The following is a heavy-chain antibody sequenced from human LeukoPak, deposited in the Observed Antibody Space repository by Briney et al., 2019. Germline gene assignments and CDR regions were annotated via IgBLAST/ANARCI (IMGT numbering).Heavy chain of an antibody. D-gene: IGHD3-10*01. CDR3: ARVAGRVGWFDP. V-gene: IGHV1-69*05. J-gene: IGHJ5*02. Sequence: SVKVSCKASGGTFSSYAISWVRQAPGQGLEWMGGIIPIFGTANYAQKFQGRVTITTDESTSTAYMELSSLRSEDTAVYYCARVAGRVGWFDPWGQGTLVTVSP. CDR1: GGTFSSYA. CDR2: IIPIFGTA.